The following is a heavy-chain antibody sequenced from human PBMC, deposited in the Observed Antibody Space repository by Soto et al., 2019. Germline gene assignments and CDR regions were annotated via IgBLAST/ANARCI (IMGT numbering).Heavy chain of an antibody. J-gene: IGHJ5*02. CDR2: IWYDGSNK. Sequence: QVQLVESGGGVVQPGRSLRLSCAASGFTFSSYGMHWVRQAPGKGLEWVAVIWYDGSNKYYADSVKGRFTISRDNSKNTLYLQMNSLRAEDTAVYYCARDAARYCSGGSCYSGPWGQGTLVTVSS. CDR1: GFTFSSYG. CDR3: ARDAARYCSGGSCYSGP. D-gene: IGHD2-15*01. V-gene: IGHV3-33*01.